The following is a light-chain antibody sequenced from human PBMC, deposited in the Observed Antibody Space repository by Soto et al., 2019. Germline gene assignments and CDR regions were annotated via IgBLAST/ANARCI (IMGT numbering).Light chain of an antibody. J-gene: IGLJ3*02. CDR1: SSDVGGYNY. V-gene: IGLV2-14*01. CDR3: SSYTSGATRV. CDR2: EVS. Sequence: QSVLTQPASVSGSPGQSITISCTGTSSDVGGYNYVSWYQQHPGEAPKLIIYEVSNRPSGVSNRFSASKSGSTAFLTISGLQAEDEADYYCSSYTSGATRVFGGGTQLTVL.